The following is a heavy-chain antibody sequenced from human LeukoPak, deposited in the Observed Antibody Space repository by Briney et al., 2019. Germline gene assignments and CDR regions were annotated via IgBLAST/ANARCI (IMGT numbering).Heavy chain of an antibody. CDR1: GGSISSGSYY. CDR2: IYTSGST. D-gene: IGHD5-18*01. Sequence: PSETLSLTCTVSGGSISSGSYYWSWIRQPAGKGLEWIGRIYTSGSTNYNPSLKSRVTISVDTSKNQFSLKLSSVTAADTAVYYCARASIGQALMHGYSYGYYFDYWGQGTLVTVSS. CDR3: ARASIGQALMHGYSYGYYFDY. V-gene: IGHV4-61*02. J-gene: IGHJ4*02.